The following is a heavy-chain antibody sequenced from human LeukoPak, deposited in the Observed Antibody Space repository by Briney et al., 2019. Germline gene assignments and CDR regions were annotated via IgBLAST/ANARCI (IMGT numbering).Heavy chain of an antibody. D-gene: IGHD3-10*01. Sequence: GGSLRLSCAASGFTVSSNYMSWVRQAPGKGLEWVSGICSGGSTYYADSVKGRFTISKDNAMDTLFLQMNSLRADDTAVYFCAKDKFDGSGYQLDSWGQGSLVIVSS. J-gene: IGHJ4*02. CDR1: GFTVSSNY. V-gene: IGHV3-53*01. CDR3: AKDKFDGSGYQLDS. CDR2: ICSGGST.